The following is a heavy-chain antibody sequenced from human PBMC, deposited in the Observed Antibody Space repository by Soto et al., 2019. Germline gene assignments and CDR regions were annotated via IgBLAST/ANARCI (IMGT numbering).Heavy chain of an antibody. CDR3: ASSPLLHTSAVTTARAAVNAFDI. D-gene: IGHD4-17*01. CDR2: IYYTGST. CDR1: GDSISNYY. Sequence: PSETLSLTCTVSGDSISNYYWSWIRQPPGKRLEWIGYIYYTGSTTYNPSLKSRVTISVDTSKNQFSLKLSSVTAADTAVYYFASSPLLHTSAVTTARAAVNAFDIWGHRTMVTVS. V-gene: IGHV4-59*01. J-gene: IGHJ3*02.